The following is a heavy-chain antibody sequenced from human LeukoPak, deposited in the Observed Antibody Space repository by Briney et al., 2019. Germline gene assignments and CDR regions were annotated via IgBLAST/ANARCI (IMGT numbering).Heavy chain of an antibody. D-gene: IGHD2-15*01. V-gene: IGHV3-21*01. CDR3: ARGGGNFDY. CDR2: ISSTSTYI. J-gene: IGHJ4*02. Sequence: GGSLRLSCAASGFTVSSNYMSWVRQAPGKGLEWVSSISSTSTYISYADSVKGRFTISRDNAKNSLYLQMNSLRAEDTAVYYCARGGGNFDYWGQGTLVTVSS. CDR1: GFTVSSNY.